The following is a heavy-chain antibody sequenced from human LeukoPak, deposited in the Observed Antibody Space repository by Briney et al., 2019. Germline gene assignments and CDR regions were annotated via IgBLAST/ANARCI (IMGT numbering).Heavy chain of an antibody. CDR1: GGSFSGYY. CDR2: INHSGST. J-gene: IGHJ4*02. V-gene: IGHV4-34*01. D-gene: IGHD5-12*01. CDR3: ARVKLGRSGYARTDY. Sequence: KPSETLSLTCAVYGGSFSGYYWSWIRQPPGKGLEWIGEINHSGSTNYNPSLKSRVTISVDTSKNQFSLKLSSVTAADTAVYYCARVKLGRSGYARTDYWGQGTLVNVSS.